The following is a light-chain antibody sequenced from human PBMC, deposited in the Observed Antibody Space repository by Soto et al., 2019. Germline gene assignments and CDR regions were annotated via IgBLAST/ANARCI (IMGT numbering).Light chain of an antibody. Sequence: EIVLTQSPSTLSSSAGERVTITCRASQSLTICLAWYQQKPGQAPKLLIYDASSLDSGIPARFSGSGSGTDFTLTISSLEPDDFATYYCQQRTDSSYTFGQGTKLEIK. J-gene: IGKJ2*01. CDR3: QQRTDSSYT. CDR2: DAS. CDR1: QSLTIC. V-gene: IGKV3-11*01.